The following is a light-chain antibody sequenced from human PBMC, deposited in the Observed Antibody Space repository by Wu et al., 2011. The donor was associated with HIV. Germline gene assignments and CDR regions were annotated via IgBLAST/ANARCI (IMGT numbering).Light chain of an antibody. J-gene: IGKJ5*01. Sequence: RVTLSCRASQSVMNNYLAWHQQKPGQAPRLLIYDASNRAKGIPARFTGSGSGTDFTLTITSLEPEDFAIYYCQQRRDWPLTFGQGTRLEIE. V-gene: IGKV3D-20*02. CDR2: DAS. CDR1: QSVMNNY. CDR3: QQRRDWPLT.